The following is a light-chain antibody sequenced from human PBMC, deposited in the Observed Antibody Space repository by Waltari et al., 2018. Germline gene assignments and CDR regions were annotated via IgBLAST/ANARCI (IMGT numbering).Light chain of an antibody. CDR2: EDN. CDR3: QAWYSSPYV. V-gene: IGLV3-1*01. Sequence: SSALTQPPSVSVSPGQTASITCSGDQLGHQYASWYQQKPGQSPLLVIFEDNTRPSGIPERFSCSSSGNTATLTISGTQAMDEADYYCQAWYSSPYVFGTGTKVTVL. CDR1: QLGHQY. J-gene: IGLJ1*01.